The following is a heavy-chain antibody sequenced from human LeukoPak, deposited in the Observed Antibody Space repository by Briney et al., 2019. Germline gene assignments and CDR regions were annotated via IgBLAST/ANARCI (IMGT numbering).Heavy chain of an antibody. V-gene: IGHV3-23*01. J-gene: IGHJ4*02. CDR2: ISGSGAST. D-gene: IGHD1-7*01. CDR1: GFTFGSYA. CDR3: AKASGTTLTYGDY. Sequence: GGSLRLSCAASGFTFGSYAMKRVRQAPRKGLEWVSDISGSGASTYYADSVKGRFTISRDNSRNTLYLQMNSLRAEDTALYYCAKASGTTLTYGDYWGQGTLVTVSS.